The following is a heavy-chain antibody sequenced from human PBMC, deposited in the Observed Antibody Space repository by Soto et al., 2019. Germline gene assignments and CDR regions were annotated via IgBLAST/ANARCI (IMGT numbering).Heavy chain of an antibody. Sequence: GSLRLSCAASGFTFSSYSMNWVRQAPGKGLEWVSYISSSSSTIYYANSVKGRFTISRDNAKNSLYLQMNSLRDEDTAVYYCARESRFLEWLSLNWFDPWGQGTLVTVSS. D-gene: IGHD3-3*01. CDR3: ARESRFLEWLSLNWFDP. CDR1: GFTFSSYS. J-gene: IGHJ5*02. CDR2: ISSSSSTI. V-gene: IGHV3-48*02.